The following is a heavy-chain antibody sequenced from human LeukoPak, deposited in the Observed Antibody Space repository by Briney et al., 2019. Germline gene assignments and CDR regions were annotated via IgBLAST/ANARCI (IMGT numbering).Heavy chain of an antibody. J-gene: IGHJ4*02. V-gene: IGHV3-23*01. Sequence: GGSLRLSCAASGFTFSSYAMSWVRQAPGKGLEWVSAISGSGGSTYDADSVKGRFTISRDNSKNTLYLQMNSLRAEDTAVYYCAKELRFSSRAPHHDYWGQGTLVTVSS. D-gene: IGHD6-13*01. CDR3: AKELRFSSRAPHHDY. CDR2: ISGSGGST. CDR1: GFTFSSYA.